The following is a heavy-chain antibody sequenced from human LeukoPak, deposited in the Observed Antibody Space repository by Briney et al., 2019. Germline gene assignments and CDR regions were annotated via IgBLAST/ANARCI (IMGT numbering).Heavy chain of an antibody. CDR3: ASEQSGNYYRPFDS. Sequence: GGSLRLSCAASGFTFSIYNMNWVRQAPGKALEWVSSITSSSAYTYYADSVRGRFTISRDNAKSSLYLQMNSLRAEDTAVYYCASEQSGNYYRPFDSWGQGTLVTVSS. V-gene: IGHV3-21*01. J-gene: IGHJ4*02. CDR1: GFTFSIYN. D-gene: IGHD1-26*01. CDR2: ITSSSAYT.